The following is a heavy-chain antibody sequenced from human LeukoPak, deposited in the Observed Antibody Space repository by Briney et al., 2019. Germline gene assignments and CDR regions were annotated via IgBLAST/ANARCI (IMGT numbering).Heavy chain of an antibody. D-gene: IGHD3-9*01. Sequence: PGGSLRLSCAASGFTFSSYALHWVRQAPGKGLEWVALISYDGSTKYYADSVKGRFTISRDNSKNTLYLQMNSLRAEDTAVYYCARDLPTLVSLLDYWGQGTLVTASS. CDR2: ISYDGSTK. CDR3: ARDLPTLVSLLDY. V-gene: IGHV3-30-3*01. J-gene: IGHJ4*02. CDR1: GFTFSSYA.